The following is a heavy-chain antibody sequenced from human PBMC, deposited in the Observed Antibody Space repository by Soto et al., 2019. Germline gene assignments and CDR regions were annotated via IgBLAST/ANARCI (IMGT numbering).Heavy chain of an antibody. Sequence: SETLSLTCTVSGGSISSYYWSWIRQPPGKGLEWIGYIYYSGSTNYNPSLKSRVTISVDTSKNQFSLKLSSVTAADTAVYYCARAAARHVISYYYYYIDVWGKGTTVTVSS. V-gene: IGHV4-59*01. CDR1: GGSISSYY. CDR3: ARAAARHVISYYYYYIDV. J-gene: IGHJ6*03. CDR2: IYYSGST. D-gene: IGHD6-6*01.